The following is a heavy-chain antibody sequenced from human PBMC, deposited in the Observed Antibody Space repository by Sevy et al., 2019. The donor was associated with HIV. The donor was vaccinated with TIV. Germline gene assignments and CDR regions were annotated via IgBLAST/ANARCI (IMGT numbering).Heavy chain of an antibody. Sequence: SETLSLTYTVSGGSISSYYWSWIRQPPGKGLEWIGYIYYSGSTNYNPSLKSRVTISVDTSKNQFSLKLSSVTAADTAVYYCARERSGYYYGSSAFDIWGQGTMVTVSS. CDR2: IYYSGST. CDR3: ARERSGYYYGSSAFDI. CDR1: GGSISSYY. J-gene: IGHJ3*02. V-gene: IGHV4-59*01. D-gene: IGHD3-22*01.